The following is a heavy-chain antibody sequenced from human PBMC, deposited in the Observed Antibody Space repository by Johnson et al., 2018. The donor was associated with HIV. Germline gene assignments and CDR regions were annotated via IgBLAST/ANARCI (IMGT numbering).Heavy chain of an antibody. Sequence: LVESGGGLVQPGESLRLSCAASGFTVSNNYMHWVRQAPGKGLEWVSVISSGGNTYYADSVKGRFIISRDNFKNTLYLQMNSLRAEDTAVYYCARDGNAGYCTNGVCYNDAFDILGQGIMVTVSS. CDR1: GFTVSNNY. V-gene: IGHV3-66*01. CDR3: ARDGNAGYCTNGVCYNDAFDI. J-gene: IGHJ3*02. D-gene: IGHD2-8*01. CDR2: ISSGGNT.